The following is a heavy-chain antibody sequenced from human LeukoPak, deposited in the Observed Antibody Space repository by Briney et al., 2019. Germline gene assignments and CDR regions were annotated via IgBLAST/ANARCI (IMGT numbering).Heavy chain of an antibody. CDR3: ARHEYYGLEGGFDY. V-gene: IGHV4-39*01. J-gene: IGHJ4*02. CDR1: GGSISSSSYY. CDR2: IYYSGST. D-gene: IGHD3-10*01. Sequence: PSETLSLTCTVSGGSISSSSYYWGWIRRPPGKGLEWIGNIYYSGSTYYNPSLKSRVTISVDTSKKQFSLKLSSVTAAGTAVYYCARHEYYGLEGGFDYRGQGTLVTVS.